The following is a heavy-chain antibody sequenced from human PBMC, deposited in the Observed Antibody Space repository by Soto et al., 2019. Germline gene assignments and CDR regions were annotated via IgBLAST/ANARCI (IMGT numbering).Heavy chain of an antibody. J-gene: IGHJ4*02. V-gene: IGHV4-30-2*01. CDR1: GGSISSGGYS. CDR2: IYHSGST. Sequence: QLQLQESGSGLVKPSQTLSLTCAVSGGSISSGGYSWSWIRQPPGQGLEWIGYIYHSGSTYYKPSLNSRVTLSVDRPKNHFALKLSSIAAADTAVYYWGRVPDYWGQGTLVTVSS. CDR3: GRVPDY.